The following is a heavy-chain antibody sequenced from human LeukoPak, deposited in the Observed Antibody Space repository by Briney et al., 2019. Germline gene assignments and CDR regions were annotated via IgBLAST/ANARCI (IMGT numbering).Heavy chain of an antibody. D-gene: IGHD4-17*01. CDR3: ARTNDYGAANAFDI. CDR1: GGTFSSYA. CDR2: INPSGGST. Sequence: ASVKVSCKASGGTFSSYAISWVRQAPGQGLEWMGIINPSGGSTSYAQKFQGRVTMTRDTSTSTVYMKLSGLRSEDTAVYYCARTNDYGAANAFDIWGQGTMVTVSS. V-gene: IGHV1-46*01. J-gene: IGHJ3*02.